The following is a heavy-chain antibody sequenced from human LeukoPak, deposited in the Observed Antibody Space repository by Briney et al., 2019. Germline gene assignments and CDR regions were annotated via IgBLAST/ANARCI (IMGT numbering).Heavy chain of an antibody. Sequence: ASVKVSCKASGYTFTSYDINWVRQATGQGLEWMGWRNPNSGNTGYAQKFQGRVTMTRNTSISTAYMELSSLRSEDTAVYYCARGWWVARQYYFDYWGQGTLVTVSS. J-gene: IGHJ4*02. D-gene: IGHD2-15*01. CDR2: RNPNSGNT. CDR3: ARGWWVARQYYFDY. CDR1: GYTFTSYD. V-gene: IGHV1-8*01.